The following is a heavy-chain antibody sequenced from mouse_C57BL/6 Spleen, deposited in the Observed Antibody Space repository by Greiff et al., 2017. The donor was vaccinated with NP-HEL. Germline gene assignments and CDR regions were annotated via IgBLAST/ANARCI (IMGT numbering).Heavy chain of an antibody. CDR2: IWTGGGT. V-gene: IGHV2-9-1*01. CDR1: GFSLTSYA. D-gene: IGHD1-1*01. Sequence: VKLMESGPGLVAPSQSLSITCTVSGFSLTSYAISWVRQPPGKGLEWLGVIWTGGGTNYNSALKSRLSISKDNSKSQVFLKMNSLQTDDTARYYCARNLALYYYGSSYGGNAMDYWGQGTSVTVSS. J-gene: IGHJ4*01. CDR3: ARNLALYYYGSSYGGNAMDY.